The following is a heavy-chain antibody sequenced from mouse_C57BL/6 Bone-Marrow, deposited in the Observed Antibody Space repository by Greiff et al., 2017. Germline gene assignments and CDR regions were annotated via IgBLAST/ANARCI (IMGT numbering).Heavy chain of an antibody. Sequence: EVQRVESGGGLVQPGGSLSLSCAASGFTFTDYYMSWVRQPPGKALEWLGFIRNKANGYTTEYSASVKGRFTISRDNSQRILYLQMNALRAEDSATYYCARYRTTVVAVYYYAMDYWGQGTSVTVSS. CDR3: ARYRTTVVAVYYYAMDY. D-gene: IGHD1-1*01. V-gene: IGHV7-3*01. J-gene: IGHJ4*01. CDR1: GFTFTDYY. CDR2: IRNKANGYTT.